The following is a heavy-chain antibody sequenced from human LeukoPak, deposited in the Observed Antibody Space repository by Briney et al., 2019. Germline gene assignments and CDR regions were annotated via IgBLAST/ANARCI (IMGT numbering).Heavy chain of an antibody. CDR2: IYSGGST. CDR3: TTLTTYEAANY. Sequence: GGPLRLSCAASGFTVSSNYMSWVRQAPGKGLEWVSVIYSGGSTYYADSVKGRFTISRDNSKNTLYLQMNNLKTEDTAVYYCTTLTTYEAANYWGQGTLVTVSS. J-gene: IGHJ4*02. V-gene: IGHV3-66*01. CDR1: GFTVSSNY. D-gene: IGHD1-1*01.